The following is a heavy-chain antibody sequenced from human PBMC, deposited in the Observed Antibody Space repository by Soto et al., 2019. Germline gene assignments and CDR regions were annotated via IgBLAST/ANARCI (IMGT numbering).Heavy chain of an antibody. CDR1: GGSISSSSYY. Sequence: SETLSLTCTVSGGSISSSSYYWGWIRQAPGKGLEWIGSIYYSGSTYYNPSLKSRVTISVDTSKNQFSLKLSSVTAADTAVYYCAPTTVRGVGYYYYGMDVWGQGTTVTVSS. CDR3: APTTVRGVGYYYYGMDV. V-gene: IGHV4-39*01. CDR2: IYYSGST. D-gene: IGHD4-4*01. J-gene: IGHJ6*02.